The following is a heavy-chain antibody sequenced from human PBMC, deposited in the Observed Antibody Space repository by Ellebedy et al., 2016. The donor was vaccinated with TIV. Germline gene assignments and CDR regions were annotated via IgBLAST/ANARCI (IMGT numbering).Heavy chain of an antibody. J-gene: IGHJ3*01. D-gene: IGHD4-23*01. Sequence: GESLKISCAASGFTFSSYAMNWVRQAPGKGLEWVSTVIGSGGGEYYTDSVKGRFTISRDNSKDTLFLQMNSLRAEDTAIYFCARDPVGVGPAFDVWGRGTMVTVSS. CDR3: ARDPVGVGPAFDV. CDR1: GFTFSSYA. CDR2: VIGSGGGE. V-gene: IGHV3-23*01.